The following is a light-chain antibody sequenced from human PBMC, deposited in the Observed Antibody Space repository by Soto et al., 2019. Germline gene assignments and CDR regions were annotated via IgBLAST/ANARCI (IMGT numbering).Light chain of an antibody. CDR2: EVS. CDR3: VHTFRLPYT. J-gene: IGKJ2*01. CDR1: QTLLRSDGKNY. V-gene: IGKV2D-29*01. Sequence: DIVMTQTPLSLSVTPGQPASISCKSSQTLLRSDGKNYMYWYLQKPGQPPQLLISEVSNRFSGVPDKFCGRGSGTDSTLTISRVESGVVGVYYCVHTFRLPYTFGQGTKLEIK.